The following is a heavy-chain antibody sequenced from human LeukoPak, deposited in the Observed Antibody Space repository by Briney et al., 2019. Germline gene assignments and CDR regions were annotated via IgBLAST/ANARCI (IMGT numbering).Heavy chain of an antibody. J-gene: IGHJ5*02. Sequence: ASVTVSCKTSGYTFTDYYMHWVRQAPGQGLEWMGWINPNNGGTNYAQKFQGRVTMTRDTSISTAYMELSRLRSDDTAVYYCARDRVAMIVVVNQNWFDPWGQGTLVTVSS. D-gene: IGHD3-22*01. V-gene: IGHV1-2*02. CDR2: INPNNGGT. CDR3: ARDRVAMIVVVNQNWFDP. CDR1: GYTFTDYY.